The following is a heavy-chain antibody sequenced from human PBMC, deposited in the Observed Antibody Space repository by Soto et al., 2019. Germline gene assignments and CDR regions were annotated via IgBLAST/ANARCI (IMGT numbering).Heavy chain of an antibody. D-gene: IGHD5-18*01. Sequence: QVQLVESGGGVVQPGRSLRLSCAASGFRFSDFAMHWVRQTPDKGLEWMALISYDGSTQFYPDSVKGRFTVSRDNSKNTLYLQMNSLRTEDTAVYYCAREYRDGGHGYSYGTPDYWGQGNLVTVSS. CDR3: AREYRDGGHGYSYGTPDY. J-gene: IGHJ4*02. CDR2: ISYDGSTQ. CDR1: GFRFSDFA. V-gene: IGHV3-30-3*01.